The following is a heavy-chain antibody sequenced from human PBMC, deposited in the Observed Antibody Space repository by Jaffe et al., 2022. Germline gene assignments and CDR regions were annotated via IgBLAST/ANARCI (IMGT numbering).Heavy chain of an antibody. Sequence: QVQLVQSGAEVKKPGSSVKVSCKASGGTFSSYAISWVRQAPGQGLEWMGGIIPIFGTANYAQKFQGRVTITTDESTSTAYMELSSLRSEDTAVYYCATPGEYITMIVEPPYYFDYWGQGTLVTVSS. CDR2: IIPIFGTA. CDR1: GGTFSSYA. V-gene: IGHV1-69*05. D-gene: IGHD3-22*01. CDR3: ATPGEYITMIVEPPYYFDY. J-gene: IGHJ4*02.